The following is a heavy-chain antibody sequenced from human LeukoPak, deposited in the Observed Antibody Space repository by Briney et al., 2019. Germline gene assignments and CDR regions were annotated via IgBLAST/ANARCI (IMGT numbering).Heavy chain of an antibody. J-gene: IGHJ3*02. V-gene: IGHV7-4-1*02. D-gene: IGHD6-13*01. CDR2: INTNTGNP. CDR3: AREGQQLVGGAFDI. Sequence: ASVKVSCKASGYTFTSYAMNWVRQAPGQGLEWMGWINTNTGNPTYAQGFTGRFVFSLDTSVSTAYLQISSLKAEDTAVYFCAREGQQLVGGAFDIWGQGTMVTVSS. CDR1: GYTFTSYA.